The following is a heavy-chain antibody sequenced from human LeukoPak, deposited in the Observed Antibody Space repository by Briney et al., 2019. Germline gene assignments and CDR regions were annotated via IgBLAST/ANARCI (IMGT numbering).Heavy chain of an antibody. CDR1: GGSISSYY. V-gene: IGHV4-59*01. Sequence: SETLSLTCAVSGGSISSYYWCWIRQPPGKGLEWIGYIYYSGSTDYNPSLKSRVTISVDKAKNPFSLKLSTVTTAEKAVYYCARVEGDGSSGYYFFDNWGQGTLVTVSS. CDR3: ARVEGDGSSGYYFFDN. J-gene: IGHJ4*02. CDR2: IYYSGST. D-gene: IGHD3-22*01.